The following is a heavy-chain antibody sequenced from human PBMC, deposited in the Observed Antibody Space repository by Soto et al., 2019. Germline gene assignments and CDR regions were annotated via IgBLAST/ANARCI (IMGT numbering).Heavy chain of an antibody. V-gene: IGHV3-21*01. J-gene: IGHJ4*02. CDR2: ISSSSSYI. CDR3: ARDRLGKGWGYFDY. Sequence: GGSLRLSCAASGFTFSSYSMNWVRQAPGKGLEWVSSISSSSSYIYYADSVKGRFTISRDNAKNSLYLQMNSLRAEDTAVYYCARDRLGKGWGYFDYWGQGTLVTVSS. D-gene: IGHD7-27*01. CDR1: GFTFSSYS.